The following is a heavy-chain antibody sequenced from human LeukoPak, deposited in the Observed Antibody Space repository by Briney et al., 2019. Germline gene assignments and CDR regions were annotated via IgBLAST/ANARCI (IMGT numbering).Heavy chain of an antibody. D-gene: IGHD6-13*01. Sequence: ASVKVSCKASGYTFTSYDINWVRQATGQGLEWMGWMNPNSGNTGYAQKFQGRVTMTRNTSIGTAYMELSSLRSEDTAVYYCARAAALHDAFDIWGQGTMVTVSS. CDR2: MNPNSGNT. CDR3: ARAAALHDAFDI. V-gene: IGHV1-8*01. CDR1: GYTFTSYD. J-gene: IGHJ3*02.